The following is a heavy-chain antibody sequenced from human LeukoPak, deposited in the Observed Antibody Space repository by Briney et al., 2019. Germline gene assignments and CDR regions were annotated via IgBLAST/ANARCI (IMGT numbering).Heavy chain of an antibody. CDR1: GYTFTSYY. V-gene: IGHV1-2*02. Sequence: ASVKVSCKASGYTFTSYYMHWVRQAPGQGLEWMGWINPNSGGTNYAQKFQGRVTMTRDTSNSTAYMELSRLRSDDTAVYYCARVRYFGDYYYYYMDVWGKGTTVTVSS. J-gene: IGHJ6*03. CDR3: ARVRYFGDYYYYYMDV. D-gene: IGHD3-9*01. CDR2: INPNSGGT.